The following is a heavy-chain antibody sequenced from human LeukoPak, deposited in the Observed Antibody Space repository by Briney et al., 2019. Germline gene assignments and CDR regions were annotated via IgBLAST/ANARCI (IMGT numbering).Heavy chain of an antibody. Sequence: GGSLRPSCAASGFTFSSYAMHWVRQAPGKGLEWVAVISYDGSNKYYADSVKGRFTISRDNSKNTLYLQMNSLRAEDTAVYYCARDFRVAGPEYFQHWGQGTLVTVSS. V-gene: IGHV3-30*04. CDR2: ISYDGSNK. CDR3: ARDFRVAGPEYFQH. CDR1: GFTFSSYA. D-gene: IGHD6-19*01. J-gene: IGHJ1*01.